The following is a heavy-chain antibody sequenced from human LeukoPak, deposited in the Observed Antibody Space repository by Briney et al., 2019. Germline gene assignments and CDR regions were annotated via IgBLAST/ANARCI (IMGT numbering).Heavy chain of an antibody. CDR3: AKAAGGVCNSGDCYSRVFDY. J-gene: IGHJ4*02. CDR1: GFTFSSYE. CDR2: ISSSGSTI. V-gene: IGHV3-48*03. Sequence: GGSLRLSCAASGFTFSSYEMNWVRQAPGKGLEWVSYISSSGSTIYYADSVKGRFTISRDNAKNSLYLQMNSLRAEDTATYYCAKAAGGVCNSGDCYSRVFDYWGQGTLVTVSS. D-gene: IGHD2-21*02.